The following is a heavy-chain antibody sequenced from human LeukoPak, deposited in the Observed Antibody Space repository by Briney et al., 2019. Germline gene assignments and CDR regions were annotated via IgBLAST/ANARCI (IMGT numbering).Heavy chain of an antibody. D-gene: IGHD6-13*01. CDR2: IYYSGST. Sequence: SETLSLTCTVSGGSINSYYWSWIRQPPGKGLEWIGYIYYSGSTNYNPSLKSRVTISVDTSKNQFSLKLSSVTAADTAVYYCARVVKQQLAHFDYWGQGTLVTVSS. CDR1: GGSINSYY. V-gene: IGHV4-59*01. J-gene: IGHJ4*02. CDR3: ARVVKQQLAHFDY.